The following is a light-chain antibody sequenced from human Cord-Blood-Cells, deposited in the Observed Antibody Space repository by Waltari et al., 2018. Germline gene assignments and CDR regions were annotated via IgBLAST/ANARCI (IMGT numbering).Light chain of an antibody. CDR2: DGI. J-gene: IGLJ3*02. Sequence: QSALTQPAYVSGSPGQSIPTSCTGTSSDVGSDNIVSWYQQPPVKAPNIMIYDGIKRPSGVSNRFSGSKSGNTAALTISGLQDEDEADYYCCSYAGSSTFAVFGGGTKLTVL. CDR3: CSYAGSSTFAV. V-gene: IGLV2-23*03. CDR1: SSDVGSDNI.